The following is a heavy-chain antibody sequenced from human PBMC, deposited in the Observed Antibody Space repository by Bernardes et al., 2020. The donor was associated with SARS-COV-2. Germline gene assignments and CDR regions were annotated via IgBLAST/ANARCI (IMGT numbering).Heavy chain of an antibody. J-gene: IGHJ3*01. CDR1: GFTFRSYT. V-gene: IGHV3-21*01. Sequence: GGSLRLSCVGSGFTFRSYTMSWVRQAPGKGLEWVSSISKSNSFIYHSDSVRGRFTTSRDNAENSLFLQMNSLRVEDTAVYYCARDRVKWGLLQTSGPDAFDLWGRGTMVTVSS. D-gene: IGHD1-26*01. CDR3: ARDRVKWGLLQTSGPDAFDL. CDR2: ISKSNSFI.